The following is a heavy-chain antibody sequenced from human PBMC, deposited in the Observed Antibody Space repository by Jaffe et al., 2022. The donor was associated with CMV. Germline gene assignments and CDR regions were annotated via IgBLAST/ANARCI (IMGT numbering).Heavy chain of an antibody. J-gene: IGHJ4*02. D-gene: IGHD6-19*01. CDR3: AKDPFKGSGWYFDY. CDR1: GFTFSSYG. Sequence: QVQLVESGGGVVQPGRSLRLSCAASGFTFSSYGMHWVRQAPGKGLEWVAVISYDGSNKYYADSVKGRFTISRDNSKNTLYLQMNSLRAEDTAVYYCAKDPFKGSGWYFDYWGQGTLVTVSS. CDR2: ISYDGSNK. V-gene: IGHV3-30*18.